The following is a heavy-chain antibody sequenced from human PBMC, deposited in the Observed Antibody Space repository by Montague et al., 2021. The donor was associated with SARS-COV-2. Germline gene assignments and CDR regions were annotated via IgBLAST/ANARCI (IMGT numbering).Heavy chain of an antibody. CDR1: GGSISSGGYY. V-gene: IGHV4-31*03. CDR2: IYYSGST. CDR3: ARSPEPMIILIITSLNWYFDL. J-gene: IGHJ2*01. D-gene: IGHD3-22*01. Sequence: TLSLTCTVSGGSISSGGYYWSWIRQHPGKGLEWIGYIYYSGSTYYNPSLKSRVTISVDTSKNQFSLKMSSVTAVDTAVYYCARSPEPMIILIITSLNWYFDLWDRGTLVTVSS.